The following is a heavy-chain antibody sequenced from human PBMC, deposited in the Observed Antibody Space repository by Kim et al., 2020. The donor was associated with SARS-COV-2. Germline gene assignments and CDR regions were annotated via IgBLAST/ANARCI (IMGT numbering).Heavy chain of an antibody. CDR2: IWYDGSNK. D-gene: IGHD3-10*01. V-gene: IGHV3-33*01. CDR3: ARETNLQDQMVRGVIIRAFDY. CDR1: GFTFRSYD. Sequence: GGSLRLSCAASGFTFRSYDMHWVRQAPGKGLEWVAVIWYDGSNKYYVDSVKGRFTISRDNSKNTLYLQMNSLRAEDTAVYYCARETNLQDQMVRGVIIRAFDYWGQGTLVTVSS. J-gene: IGHJ4*02.